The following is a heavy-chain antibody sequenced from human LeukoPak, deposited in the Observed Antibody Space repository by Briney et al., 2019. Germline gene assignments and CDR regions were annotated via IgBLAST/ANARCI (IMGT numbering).Heavy chain of an antibody. CDR2: IKLDGSEK. Sequence: GGSLRLSCAASGFTFSSYWMSWVRQAPGKGLEWVANIKLDGSEKYYVDSVKGRFTISRANAKKSLYLQMNSLRDEDTAVYYCARDFFAFGGVIALLDYWGQGTLVTVSS. D-gene: IGHD3-16*02. CDR3: ARDFFAFGGVIALLDY. V-gene: IGHV3-7*01. J-gene: IGHJ4*02. CDR1: GFTFSSYW.